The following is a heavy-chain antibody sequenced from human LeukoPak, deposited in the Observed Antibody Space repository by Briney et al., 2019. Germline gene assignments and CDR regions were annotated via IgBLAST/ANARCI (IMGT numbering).Heavy chain of an antibody. CDR3: ARVSRSWVGATGTIDY. D-gene: IGHD1-26*01. J-gene: IGHJ4*02. V-gene: IGHV4-59*12. CDR1: GGSISTYY. CDR2: IYYSGST. Sequence: PSETLSLTCAVSGGSISTYYWSWIRQPPGKGLEWIGYIYYSGSTNYNPSLKNRVTISVDTSKNQFSLKLSSVTAADTAVYYCARVSRSWVGATGTIDYWGQGTLVTVSS.